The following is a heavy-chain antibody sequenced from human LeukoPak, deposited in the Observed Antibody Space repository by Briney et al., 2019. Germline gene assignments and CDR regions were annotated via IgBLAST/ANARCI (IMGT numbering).Heavy chain of an antibody. CDR1: GGSTSSYY. CDR2: IYYSGST. V-gene: IGHV4-59*01. CDR3: ARAVNSGSYTNFQH. D-gene: IGHD1-26*01. Sequence: PSETLSLTCSVSGGSTSSYYWSWIRQPPGKGLEWIGYIYYSGSTNYNPSLKSRVTISVDTSKNQVSLKLSSVTAADTAVYYCARAVNSGSYTNFQHWGQGTLVTVSS. J-gene: IGHJ1*01.